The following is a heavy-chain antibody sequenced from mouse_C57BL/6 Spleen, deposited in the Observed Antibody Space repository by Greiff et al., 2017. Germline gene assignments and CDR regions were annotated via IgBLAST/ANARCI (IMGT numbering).Heavy chain of an antibody. V-gene: IGHV1-80*01. CDR3: ARRTAQASLSY. CDR1: GYAFSSYW. J-gene: IGHJ3*01. D-gene: IGHD3-2*02. Sequence: VQLQQSGAELVKPGASVKISCKASGYAFSSYWMNWVQQRPGKGLEWIGQIYPGDGDTNYNGKFKGKATLTADKPSSTAYMQLSSLTSEDSAVYFCARRTAQASLSYWGQGTLVTVSA. CDR2: IYPGDGDT.